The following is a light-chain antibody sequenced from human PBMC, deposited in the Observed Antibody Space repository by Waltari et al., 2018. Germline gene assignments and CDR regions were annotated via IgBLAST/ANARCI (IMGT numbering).Light chain of an antibody. CDR3: QQSYSTPT. J-gene: IGKJ3*01. CDR1: QNINIY. V-gene: IGKV1-39*01. CDR2: SSS. Sequence: DIQMTQSPSSLSASVGDRVTITCRASQNINIYVNWYQQRPGKAPELLIYSSSILQSGVPSRFSGSGHGTDFTLTISSLQPEDFTTYYCQQSYSTPTVGPGTTVEIK.